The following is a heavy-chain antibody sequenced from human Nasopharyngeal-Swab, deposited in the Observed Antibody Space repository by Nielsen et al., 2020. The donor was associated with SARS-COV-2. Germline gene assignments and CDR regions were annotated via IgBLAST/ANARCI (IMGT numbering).Heavy chain of an antibody. D-gene: IGHD1-26*01. CDR2: INSDGDTT. CDR1: GFTFSSYW. J-gene: IGHJ4*02. CDR3: AKGRVGATPYDLDY. V-gene: IGHV3-74*01. Sequence: GESLKISCAASGFTFSSYWMHWVRQAPGKGLVSVSRINSDGDTTSYADSVKGRFTISRDNAKNTLYLQMSGLRGEDTAVYYCAKGRVGATPYDLDYWGQGTLFTVSS.